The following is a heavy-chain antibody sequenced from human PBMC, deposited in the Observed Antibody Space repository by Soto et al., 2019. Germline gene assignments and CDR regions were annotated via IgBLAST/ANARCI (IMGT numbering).Heavy chain of an antibody. V-gene: IGHV1-69*01. CDR2: TIPIFGTA. CDR1: GGTFSSYA. CDR3: ARGGHASVTTKGWFDP. D-gene: IGHD4-17*01. Sequence: QVQPVQSGAEVKKPGSSVKVSCKASGGTFSSYAISWVRQAPGQGLEWMGGTIPIFGTANYAQKFQGRVTITADESTCTAYMELSSLRSEYTAVYYCARGGHASVTTKGWFDPWGQGTVVTVSS. J-gene: IGHJ5*02.